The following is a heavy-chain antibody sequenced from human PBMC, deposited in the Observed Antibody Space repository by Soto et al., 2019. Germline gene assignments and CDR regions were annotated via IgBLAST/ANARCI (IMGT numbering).Heavy chain of an antibody. CDR3: AKDRGTGDYGVNAVDI. CDR2: ISGRVGNT. D-gene: IGHD7-27*01. Sequence: EVQLLESGGGLVQPGGSLRLSCAASGFTFSIFAMSWVRQAPGKGLEWVSTISGRVGNTYYADSVKGRFTFSRDNSKNSLTLQMNGLRGEDTAVYYCAKDRGTGDYGVNAVDIWGQGTMVTVSS. J-gene: IGHJ3*02. V-gene: IGHV3-23*01. CDR1: GFTFSIFA.